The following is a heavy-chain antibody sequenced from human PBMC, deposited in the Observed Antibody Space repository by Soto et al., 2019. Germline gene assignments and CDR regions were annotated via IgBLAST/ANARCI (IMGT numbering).Heavy chain of an antibody. CDR2: ISGSGGST. Sequence: GGSLRLSCAASGFTFSSYAMSWVRQAPGKGLEWVSAISGSGGSTYYADSVKGRFTISRDNSKNTLYLQMNSLRAEDTAVYYCAKDIYDYYYYGMDVWGQGTTVTVSS. D-gene: IGHD2-2*01. V-gene: IGHV3-23*01. CDR3: AKDIYDYYYYGMDV. J-gene: IGHJ6*02. CDR1: GFTFSSYA.